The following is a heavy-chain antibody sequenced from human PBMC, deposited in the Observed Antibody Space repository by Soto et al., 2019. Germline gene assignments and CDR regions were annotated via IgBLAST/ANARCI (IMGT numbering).Heavy chain of an antibody. Sequence: ASVKVSCQASGFTFTSYGISWGRQAPGQGVEWMGWIRAYNGNTNYAQKLQGRVTMTTDTSTSTAYMELRSLRSDDTAVYYCARVVSPYCSGGSCYDFDYWGQGTLVTVSS. J-gene: IGHJ4*02. CDR1: GFTFTSYG. V-gene: IGHV1-18*01. CDR2: IRAYNGNT. CDR3: ARVVSPYCSGGSCYDFDY. D-gene: IGHD2-15*01.